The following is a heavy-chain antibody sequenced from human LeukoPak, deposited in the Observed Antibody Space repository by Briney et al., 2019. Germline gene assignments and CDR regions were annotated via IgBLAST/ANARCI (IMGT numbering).Heavy chain of an antibody. J-gene: IGHJ5*02. CDR2: MYYSGST. V-gene: IGHV4-59*12. CDR1: GGSIKSYY. Sequence: SETLSLTCTVSGGSIKSYYWSWIRQSPENGLEWIAYMYYSGSTNYNPSLKSRVTVSLDTSKNQFSLKLSSVTAADTAVYYCARKIVVVVAATPRARFDPWGQGTLVTVSS. CDR3: ARKIVVVVAATPRARFDP. D-gene: IGHD2-15*01.